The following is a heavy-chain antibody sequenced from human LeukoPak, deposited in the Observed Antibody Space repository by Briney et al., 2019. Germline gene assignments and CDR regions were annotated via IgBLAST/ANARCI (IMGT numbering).Heavy chain of an antibody. CDR2: IYYSGST. J-gene: IGHJ4*02. CDR3: ARGLAPNY. V-gene: IGHV4-31*03. CDR1: GGSISSGGNY. Sequence: SETLSLTCTVSGGSISSGGNYWSWIRQYPGRGLEWIGYIYYSGSTYYNPSLKSRATISVDTSKNQFSLKLTSVTAADTAVYYCARGLAPNYWGQGILVTVSS.